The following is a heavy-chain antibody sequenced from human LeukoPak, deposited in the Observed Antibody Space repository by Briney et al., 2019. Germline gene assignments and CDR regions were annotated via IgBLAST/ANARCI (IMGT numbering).Heavy chain of an antibody. CDR3: AKRWDSTWSYFDL. Sequence: GGSLRLSCAASGFTFSDYYISWIRQAPGKGLEWVAFIQYDGDNKYYADSVKGRFTISRDDSQNTLYLQMNSLTVEDTAVYYCAKRWDSTWSYFDLWGQGTLVTVSS. D-gene: IGHD1-26*01. CDR2: IQYDGDNK. V-gene: IGHV3-30*02. J-gene: IGHJ4*02. CDR1: GFTFSDYY.